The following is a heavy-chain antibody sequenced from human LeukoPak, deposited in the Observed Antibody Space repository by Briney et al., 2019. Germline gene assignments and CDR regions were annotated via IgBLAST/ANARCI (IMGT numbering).Heavy chain of an antibody. V-gene: IGHV3-48*01. CDR2: ISSSSSTI. CDR1: GFTSSSYN. J-gene: IGHJ5*02. Sequence: GGSLRLSCAASGFTSSSYNMNWVRQAPGKGLEWVPYISSSSSTIYYADSVKGRFTISRDNAKNSLYLQMNSLRAEDTAVYHCARGITIFGVVIRSTYNWFDPWGQGTLATVSS. CDR3: ARGITIFGVVIRSTYNWFDP. D-gene: IGHD3-3*01.